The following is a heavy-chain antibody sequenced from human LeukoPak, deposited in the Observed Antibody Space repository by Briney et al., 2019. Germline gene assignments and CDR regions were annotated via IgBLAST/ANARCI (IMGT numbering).Heavy chain of an antibody. D-gene: IGHD3-10*01. Sequence: GGSLRLSCAASGFTFSSYGMHWVRQAPGKGLEWVAFIRYDGSNKYYADSVKGRFTISRDNSKNTLYLQMNSLRAEDTAVYYCARDALITFGFHYYYGMDVWGQGTTVTVSS. CDR3: ARDALITFGFHYYYGMDV. CDR2: IRYDGSNK. CDR1: GFTFSSYG. V-gene: IGHV3-30*02. J-gene: IGHJ6*02.